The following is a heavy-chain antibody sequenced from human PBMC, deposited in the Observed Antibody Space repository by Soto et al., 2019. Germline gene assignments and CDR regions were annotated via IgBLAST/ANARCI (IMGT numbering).Heavy chain of an antibody. Sequence: EVQLVESGGGLVQPGGSLRLSCAASGFTFSSYWMHWVRQVPGKGLVWVSRINRDGTMTSYADFVKGRFTISRDVAKHALYLPMCGVTVVETGVYYSVFDSYCRVYCYPPWGRGTPVTVSS. J-gene: IGHJ5*02. CDR2: INRDGTMT. V-gene: IGHV3-74*01. D-gene: IGHD2-21*02. CDR1: GFTFSSYW. CDR3: VFDSYCRVYCYPP.